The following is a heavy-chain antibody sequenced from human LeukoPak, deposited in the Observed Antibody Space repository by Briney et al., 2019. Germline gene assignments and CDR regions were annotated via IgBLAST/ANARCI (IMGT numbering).Heavy chain of an antibody. CDR3: ASGNYFDY. CDR1: GFTFSTYW. Sequence: GGSLRLSCAASGFTFSTYWMSWVRQAPGKGLEWVANINQDGGEKYCVDSVKGRFTISRDNAKNSLYLQMNSLRAEDTAVYYCASGNYFDYWGQGTLVTVSS. CDR2: INQDGGEK. J-gene: IGHJ4*02. V-gene: IGHV3-7*01.